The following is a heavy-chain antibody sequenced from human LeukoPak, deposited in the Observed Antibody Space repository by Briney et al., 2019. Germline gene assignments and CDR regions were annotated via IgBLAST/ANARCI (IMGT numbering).Heavy chain of an antibody. D-gene: IGHD3-16*01. J-gene: IGHJ4*02. CDR3: VRDDDVYGFDY. CDR2: VKKDGTYR. CDR1: GFIFSRHR. V-gene: IGHV3-74*01. Sequence: GSLRLSCAASGFIFSRHRMHWVRQAPGEGLVCVARVKKDGTYRDYGDSVKGRFTISRDNAKNTLYLQMNSLRVEDTARYYCVRDDDVYGFDYWGQGTVVTVSS.